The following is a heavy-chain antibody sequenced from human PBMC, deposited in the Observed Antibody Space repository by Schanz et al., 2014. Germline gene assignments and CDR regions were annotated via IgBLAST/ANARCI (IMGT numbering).Heavy chain of an antibody. J-gene: IGHJ4*02. CDR3: AKDLAAVGVFDY. CDR1: GFTVSNSY. Sequence: VQLVESGGGLVKPGGSLRLSCTASGFTVSNSYIHWVRQAPGKGLEWVALISCAGSNKYHAESVKGRFTISRDNSKNTLDLQMNSLRAEDTAIYYCAKDLAAVGVFDYWGQGSLVTVSP. V-gene: IGHV3-30*18. D-gene: IGHD6-13*01. CDR2: ISCAGSNK.